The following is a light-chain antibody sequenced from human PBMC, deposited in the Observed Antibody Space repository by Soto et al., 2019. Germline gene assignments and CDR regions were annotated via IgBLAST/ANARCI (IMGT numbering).Light chain of an antibody. Sequence: QSVLTQLRSVSGSPGQSVTISCTGTSNDVGGYNYVSLYQQHPGKVPKLMLYDVSKRPSGVPDRFSGSKSGNTASLTISGLQAEDEADYYCCSYAGRDTLYVFGSGTKVTVL. CDR3: CSYAGRDTLYV. CDR1: SNDVGGYNY. CDR2: DVS. J-gene: IGLJ1*01. V-gene: IGLV2-11*01.